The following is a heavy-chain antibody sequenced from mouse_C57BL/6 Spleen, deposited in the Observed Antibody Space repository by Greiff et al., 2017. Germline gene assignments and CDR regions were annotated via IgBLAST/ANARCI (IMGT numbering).Heavy chain of an antibody. Sequence: VQLQQSGAELVRPGTSVKVSCKASGYAFTNYLIEWVKQRPGQGLEWIGVINPGSGGTNYNEKFKGKATLTADKSSSTAYMQLSSLTSEDSAVYFCERGGITTVVGYFDVWGTGTTVTVSS. CDR1: GYAFTNYL. J-gene: IGHJ1*03. CDR2: INPGSGGT. D-gene: IGHD1-1*01. CDR3: ERGGITTVVGYFDV. V-gene: IGHV1-54*01.